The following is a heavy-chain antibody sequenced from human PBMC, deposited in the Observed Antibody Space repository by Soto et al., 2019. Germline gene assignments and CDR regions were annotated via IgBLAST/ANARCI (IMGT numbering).Heavy chain of an antibody. CDR1: GYTFIGYY. Sequence: ASVKVSCKASGYTFIGYYIHWVRQAPGQGLEWMGWINPNSGGTNYAQRFQGWVTMTRDRPISTAYMELSRLKSDDTAVYYCARFGGGLASLGYYGMDVWGQGTTVTVSS. J-gene: IGHJ6*02. D-gene: IGHD3-10*01. CDR2: INPNSGGT. CDR3: ARFGGGLASLGYYGMDV. V-gene: IGHV1-2*04.